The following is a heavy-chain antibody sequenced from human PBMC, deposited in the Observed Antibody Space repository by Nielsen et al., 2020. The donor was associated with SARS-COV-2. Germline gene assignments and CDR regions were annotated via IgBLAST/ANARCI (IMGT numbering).Heavy chain of an antibody. J-gene: IGHJ4*02. CDR2: ISSSSSYI. D-gene: IGHD2-2*01. CDR3: ATESSDY. Sequence: GESLKISCAVSGFTFSSYSMNWVRQAPGKGLEWVSSISSSSSYIYYADSVKGRFTISRDNAKNSLYLQMNSLRAEDTAVYYCATESSDYWGQGTLVTVSS. CDR1: GFTFSSYS. V-gene: IGHV3-21*01.